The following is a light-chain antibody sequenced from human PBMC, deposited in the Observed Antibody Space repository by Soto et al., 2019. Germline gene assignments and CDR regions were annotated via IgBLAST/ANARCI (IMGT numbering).Light chain of an antibody. V-gene: IGLV2-14*03. CDR1: SSDVGGYNS. CDR3: SSYASIATRV. CDR2: DVS. J-gene: IGLJ3*02. Sequence: QSALTQPASVSGSPGQSITISCTGTSSDVGGYNSVSWYQQHPGKAPKLMIYDVSFRPSGISDRFSGSKSGNTASLTVSGLQAEDEADYYCSSYASIATRVFGGGTQLTVL.